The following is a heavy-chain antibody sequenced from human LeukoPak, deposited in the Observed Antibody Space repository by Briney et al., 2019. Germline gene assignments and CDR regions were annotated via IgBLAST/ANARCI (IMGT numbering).Heavy chain of an antibody. CDR1: VGSFSGYY. D-gene: IGHD5-18*01. Sequence: SETLSLTCAVYVGSFSGYYWSWIRQPPGKGLEWIGYIHTSGSTNYNPSLKSRVTISVDTSKNQFSLKLSSVTAADTAVYYCARHGYSYGSPRRNYFDYWGQGTLVTVSS. J-gene: IGHJ4*02. CDR3: ARHGYSYGSPRRNYFDY. V-gene: IGHV4-4*09. CDR2: IHTSGST.